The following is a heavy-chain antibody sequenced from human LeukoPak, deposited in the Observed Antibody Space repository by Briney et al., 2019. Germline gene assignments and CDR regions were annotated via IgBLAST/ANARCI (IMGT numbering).Heavy chain of an antibody. D-gene: IGHD6-19*01. CDR1: GGSISSSSYY. Sequence: SETLSLTCTVSGGSISSSSYYWGWIRQPPGKGLEWIGSIYYSGSTYYNPSLKSRVTISVDTSKNQFSLKLSSVTAADTAVYYCARGNDSSGWYPCYYYGMDVWGQGTTVTVSS. CDR2: IYYSGST. J-gene: IGHJ6*02. CDR3: ARGNDSSGWYPCYYYGMDV. V-gene: IGHV4-39*01.